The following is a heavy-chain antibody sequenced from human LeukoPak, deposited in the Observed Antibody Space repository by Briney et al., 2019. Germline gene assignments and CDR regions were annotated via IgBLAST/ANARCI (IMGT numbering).Heavy chain of an antibody. V-gene: IGHV4-28*01. CDR1: GYSISSSNW. J-gene: IGHJ4*02. D-gene: IGHD3-16*01. CDR2: IYYSGST. CDR3: ARSLRGYYFDY. Sequence: SETLSLTCAVSGYSISSSNWWGWVRQPPGGGLEWIAYIYYSGSTYYNPSLKSRVTMSVDTSKNQFSLKLSSVTAVDTAVYYCARSLRGYYFDYWGQGILVTVSS.